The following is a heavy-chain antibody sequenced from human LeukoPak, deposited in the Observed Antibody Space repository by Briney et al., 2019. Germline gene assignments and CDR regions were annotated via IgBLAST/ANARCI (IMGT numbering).Heavy chain of an antibody. V-gene: IGHV4-4*09. CDR2: IYTSGST. CDR1: GGSISSYY. D-gene: IGHD3-22*01. Sequence: SETLSLTCTVSGGSISSYYWSWIRQPPGKGLEWIGYIYTSGSTNYNPSLKSRVTISVDTSENQFSLKLSSVTAADTAVYYCARLLYYYDSSGYYFDAFDIWGQGTMVTVSS. CDR3: ARLLYYYDSSGYYFDAFDI. J-gene: IGHJ3*02.